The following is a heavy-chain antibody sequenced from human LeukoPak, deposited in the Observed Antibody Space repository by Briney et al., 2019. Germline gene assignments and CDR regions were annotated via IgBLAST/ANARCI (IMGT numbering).Heavy chain of an antibody. D-gene: IGHD2-15*01. CDR3: ARDLGGTGG. J-gene: IGHJ4*02. CDR1: GFTFSSYA. V-gene: IGHV3-66*01. Sequence: GGSLRLSCAASGFTFSSYAMSWVRQAPGKGLEWVSVIYSGGRTYYADSVKGRFTISRDNSKNTLYLQMNSLRAEDTAVYYCARDLGGTGGWGQGTLVTVSS. CDR2: IYSGGRT.